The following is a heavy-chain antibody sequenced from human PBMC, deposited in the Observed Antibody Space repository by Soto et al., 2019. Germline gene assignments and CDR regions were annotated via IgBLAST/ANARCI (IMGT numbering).Heavy chain of an antibody. V-gene: IGHV4-59*01. CDR1: GGSISSYY. Sequence: SETLSLTFTVSGGSISSYYWSWIRQPPGKGLEWIGYIYYSGSTNYNPSLKSRVTISVDTSKNQFSLKLSSVTAADTAVYYCARDDQRAFDIWGQGTMVTVSS. CDR3: ARDDQRAFDI. J-gene: IGHJ3*02. CDR2: IYYSGST.